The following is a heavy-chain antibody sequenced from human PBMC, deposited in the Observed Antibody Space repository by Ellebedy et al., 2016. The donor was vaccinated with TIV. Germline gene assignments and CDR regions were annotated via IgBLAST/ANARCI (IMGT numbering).Heavy chain of an antibody. D-gene: IGHD2-2*01. CDR2: IKQDGSEK. V-gene: IGHV3-7*03. CDR1: GFTFSSYW. Sequence: GESLKISCAASGFTFSSYWMSWVRQAPGKGLEWVANIKQDGSEKYYVDSVKGRFTISRDNARNSLYLQMNSLRAEDTAVYYCARARCSNSDCHIPGYWGQGTLVTVSS. J-gene: IGHJ4*02. CDR3: ARARCSNSDCHIPGY.